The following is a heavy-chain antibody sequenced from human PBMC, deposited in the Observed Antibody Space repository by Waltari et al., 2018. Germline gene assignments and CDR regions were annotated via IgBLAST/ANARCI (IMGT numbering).Heavy chain of an antibody. D-gene: IGHD6-19*01. Sequence: QVQLVQSGAEVKQPGASVQVSCQASGSTFTGYYLPRVRHAPGQGLEWLGRINPNSGGTNEAQKFQGRVTMTRDTSISTAYMELSRLRSDDTAVYYCARDWVVAVAGTEAFDIWGQGTMVTVSS. CDR2: INPNSGGT. CDR3: ARDWVVAVAGTEAFDI. CDR1: GSTFTGYY. J-gene: IGHJ3*02. V-gene: IGHV1-2*06.